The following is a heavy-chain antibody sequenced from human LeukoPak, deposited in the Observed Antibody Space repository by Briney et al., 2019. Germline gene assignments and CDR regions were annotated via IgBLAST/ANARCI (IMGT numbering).Heavy chain of an antibody. Sequence: PGGSLRLSCAASGFTFRSYAMTWVRQAPGKGLEWVSGISGSGTFTFYADSVKGRFTISRDNSKRTLYLQMSSLRSDDTAVYYCAKANWDDDGEVAYWGQGTLVTVSS. D-gene: IGHD1-1*01. CDR2: ISGSGTFT. CDR1: GFTFRSYA. V-gene: IGHV3-23*01. J-gene: IGHJ4*02. CDR3: AKANWDDDGEVAY.